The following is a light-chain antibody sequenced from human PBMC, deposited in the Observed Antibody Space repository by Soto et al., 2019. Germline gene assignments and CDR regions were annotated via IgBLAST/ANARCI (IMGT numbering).Light chain of an antibody. CDR2: DVS. V-gene: IGLV2-14*03. CDR3: SSYTTSSTYV. CDR1: SSDVGGYSY. J-gene: IGLJ1*01. Sequence: QSVLTQPASVSGSPGQSITISCTGTSSDVGGYSYISWYQHNSGRAPKLMIYDVSNRPSGVSDRFSGSKSGNTASLTISRLQAEDEADYYCSSYTTSSTYVFGSGTKVTVL.